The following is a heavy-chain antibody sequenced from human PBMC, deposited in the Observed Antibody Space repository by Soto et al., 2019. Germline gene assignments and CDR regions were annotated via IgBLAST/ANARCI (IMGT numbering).Heavy chain of an antibody. CDR1: GGSISSGGYY. D-gene: IGHD6-13*01. CDR2: IYYSGST. V-gene: IGHV4-31*03. CDR3: ARWYSSSWYNWFDH. Sequence: QVQLQESGPGLVKPSQTLSLTCTVSGGSISSGGYYWSWIRQHPGKGLEWIGYIYYSGSTYYNPSDRSRVTRTVDTSKNQFSLKLSSVTAADTAVYYCARWYSSSWYNWFDHWGQGTLVTVSS. J-gene: IGHJ5*02.